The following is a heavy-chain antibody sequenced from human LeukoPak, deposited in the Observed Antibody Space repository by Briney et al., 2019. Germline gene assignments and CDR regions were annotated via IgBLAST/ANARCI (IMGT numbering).Heavy chain of an antibody. CDR3: ARVSRGAAAGASH. CDR1: GGSISSYY. D-gene: IGHD6-13*01. J-gene: IGHJ4*02. CDR2: IYHSGST. V-gene: IGHV4-59*01. Sequence: SETLSLTCTVSGGSISSYYWSWIRQPPGKGLEWIGYIYHSGSTNYNPSLKSRVTISVDTSKNQFSLKLSSVTAADTAVYYCARVSRGAAAGASHWGQGTLVTVSS.